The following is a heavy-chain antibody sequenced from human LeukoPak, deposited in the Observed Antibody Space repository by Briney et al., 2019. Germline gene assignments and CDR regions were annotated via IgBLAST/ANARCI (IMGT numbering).Heavy chain of an antibody. CDR2: INHSGST. V-gene: IGHV4-34*01. D-gene: IGHD3-22*01. CDR3: ARDRETYYYDSSGYYLDY. J-gene: IGHJ4*02. CDR1: GGSFSGYY. Sequence: PSETLSLTCAVYGGSFSGYYWSWIRQPPGKGLEWIGEINHSGSTNYNPSLKSRVTISVDTSKNQFSLKLSSVTAADTAVYYCARDRETYYYDSSGYYLDYWGQGTLVTVSS.